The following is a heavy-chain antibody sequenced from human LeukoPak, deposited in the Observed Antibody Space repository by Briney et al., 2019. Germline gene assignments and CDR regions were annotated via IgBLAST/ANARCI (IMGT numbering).Heavy chain of an antibody. V-gene: IGHV4-4*02. CDR1: DGSISSTNW. J-gene: IGHJ3*02. D-gene: IGHD3-22*01. CDR3: ARWGYYDSSGYYCEAFDI. Sequence: PSETLSLTCAVSDGSISSTNWWSWLRQPPGKGLEWIGEIYHSGSTNYNPSLKSRVTISVDKSKNQFSLKLSSVTAADTAVYYCARWGYYDSSGYYCEAFDIWGQGTMVTISS. CDR2: IYHSGST.